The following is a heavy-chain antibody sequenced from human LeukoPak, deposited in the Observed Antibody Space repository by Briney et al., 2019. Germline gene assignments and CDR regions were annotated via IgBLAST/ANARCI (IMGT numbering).Heavy chain of an antibody. J-gene: IGHJ4*02. CDR1: GYTFTSYG. D-gene: IGHD4-17*01. Sequence: ASVKVSCKASGYTFTSYGISWVRQAPGQGLEWMGGIIPIFGTANYAQKFQGRVTITADESTSTAYMELSSLRSEDTAVYYCARGSGAYGDLDYWGQGTLVTVSS. V-gene: IGHV1-69*13. CDR2: IIPIFGTA. CDR3: ARGSGAYGDLDY.